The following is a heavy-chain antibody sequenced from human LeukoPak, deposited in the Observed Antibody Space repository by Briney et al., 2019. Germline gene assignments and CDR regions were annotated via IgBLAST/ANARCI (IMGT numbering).Heavy chain of an antibody. CDR2: IISFFGAA. J-gene: IGHJ5*02. CDR3: TRDPSVDYDLLSHWFDP. Sequence: SVKVSCKASGGTFNSSGISWVRQAPGQGLEWMGGIISFFGAAHYIQKFQGRLTITAGESTSTAYMELSSLTSEDTAVYYCTRDPSVDYDLLSHWFDPWGQGTLVTVSS. D-gene: IGHD3-9*01. CDR1: GGTFNSSG. V-gene: IGHV1-69*13.